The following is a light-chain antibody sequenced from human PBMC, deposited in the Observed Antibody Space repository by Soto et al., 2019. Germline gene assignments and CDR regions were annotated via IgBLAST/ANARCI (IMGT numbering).Light chain of an antibody. CDR3: SSYTSSSTQV. CDR1: SSDVGGYNY. V-gene: IGLV2-14*01. Sequence: QSVLTQPASVSGSPGQSITISCTGTSSDVGGYNYVSWYQQHPGKAPKLMIYDVSNRPSGVSNRFSGSKSGNTASLTISGLQAEAEADYYCSSYTSSSTQVFGTGTRSPS. J-gene: IGLJ1*01. CDR2: DVS.